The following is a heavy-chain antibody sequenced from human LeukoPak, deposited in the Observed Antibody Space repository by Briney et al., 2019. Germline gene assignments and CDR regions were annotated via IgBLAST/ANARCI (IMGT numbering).Heavy chain of an antibody. CDR1: GYSFTSYW. V-gene: IGHV5-10-1*01. CDR3: ASTCYYDSSGYYYFDY. D-gene: IGHD3-22*01. J-gene: IGHJ4*02. Sequence: GESLKISCKGSGYSFTSYWISWVRQMPGKGLEWMGRIDPSDSYTNYSPSFQGHVTISADKSISTAYLQWSSLKASDTAMYYCASTCYYDSSGYYYFDYWGQGTLVTVSS. CDR2: IDPSDSYT.